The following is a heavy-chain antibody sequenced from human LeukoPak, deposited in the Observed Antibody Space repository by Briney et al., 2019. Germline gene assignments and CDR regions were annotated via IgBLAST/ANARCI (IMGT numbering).Heavy chain of an antibody. CDR3: VSFYETY. V-gene: IGHV3-74*01. CDR2: INSDGSWT. Sequence: GGSLRLSCAASGFIFDDYAMHWVRQAPGKGLVWVSHINSDGSWTSYADSVKGRFTISKDNAKNTVYLQMNNLRAEDTAVYYCVSFYETYWGRGTLVTVSS. CDR1: GFIFDDYA. J-gene: IGHJ4*02. D-gene: IGHD2/OR15-2a*01.